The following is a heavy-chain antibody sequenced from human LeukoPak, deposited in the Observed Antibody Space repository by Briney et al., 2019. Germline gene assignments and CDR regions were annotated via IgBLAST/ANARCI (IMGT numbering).Heavy chain of an antibody. Sequence: GGSLRLSCAASGFTFSRYAMSWVRQAPGKGLEWVSGISDAGGSTHYADFVKGRFTISRDNSRNTLYLQMNSLRAEDTAVYYCAKDRGSYYFDYWGQGTLGTVSS. D-gene: IGHD1-26*01. CDR3: AKDRGSYYFDY. CDR2: ISDAGGST. V-gene: IGHV3-23*01. J-gene: IGHJ4*02. CDR1: GFTFSRYA.